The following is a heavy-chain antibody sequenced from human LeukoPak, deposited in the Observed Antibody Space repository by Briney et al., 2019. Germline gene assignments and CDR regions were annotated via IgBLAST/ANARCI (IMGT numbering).Heavy chain of an antibody. V-gene: IGHV3-30*03. CDR3: ARDKSSSPLDAFDI. D-gene: IGHD6-13*01. CDR2: ISYDGSNK. J-gene: IGHJ3*02. CDR1: GFTFSSYG. Sequence: GGSLRLSCAASGFTFSSYGMHWVRQAPGKGLEWVAVISYDGSNKYYADSVKGRFTISRDNAKNSLYLQMNSLRAEDTAVYYCARDKSSSPLDAFDIWGQGTMVTVSS.